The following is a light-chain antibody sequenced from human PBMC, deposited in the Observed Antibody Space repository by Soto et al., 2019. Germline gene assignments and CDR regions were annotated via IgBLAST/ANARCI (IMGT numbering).Light chain of an antibody. CDR2: SNN. CDR1: SSNIGSNT. CDR3: AAWDDSLNGVV. V-gene: IGLV1-44*01. Sequence: QSVLTQPPSASGTPGQRVTSSCSGSSSNIGSNTVNWYQQLPGTAPKLFIYSNNQRPSGVPDRFSGSKSGTSASLAISGLQSEDEADYYCAAWDDSLNGVVFGGWTKVTVL. J-gene: IGLJ2*01.